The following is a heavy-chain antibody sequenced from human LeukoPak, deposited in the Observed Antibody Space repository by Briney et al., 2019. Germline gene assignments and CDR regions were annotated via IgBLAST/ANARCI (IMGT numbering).Heavy chain of an antibody. CDR1: GYSISSGYY. CDR3: ARIFKGGRYFDY. V-gene: IGHV4-38-2*02. Sequence: SETLSLTCTVSGYSISSGYYWGWIRQPPGKGLESIGSIHHSGSTYYNPSLKSRVTISVDTSKNQFSLKLSSVTAADTAVYYCARIFKGGRYFDYWGQGTLVTVSS. D-gene: IGHD3-16*01. CDR2: IHHSGST. J-gene: IGHJ4*02.